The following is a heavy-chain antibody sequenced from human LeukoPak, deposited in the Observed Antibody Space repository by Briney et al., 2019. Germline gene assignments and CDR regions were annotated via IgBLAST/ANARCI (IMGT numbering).Heavy chain of an antibody. Sequence: SETLSLTCTVSGGSISSGPYYWGWIRQPAGKGLEWIGRIYSTGSANYNPSLKSRVTMSVGTSENQFSLKLSSVTAADTAVYYCAKSGGSGLIDYWGQGTLVTVSS. CDR3: AKSGGSGLIDY. V-gene: IGHV4-61*02. CDR1: GGSISSGPYY. D-gene: IGHD1-26*01. CDR2: IYSTGSA. J-gene: IGHJ4*02.